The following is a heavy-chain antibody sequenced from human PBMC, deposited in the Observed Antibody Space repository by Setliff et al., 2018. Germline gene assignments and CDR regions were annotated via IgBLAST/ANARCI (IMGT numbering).Heavy chain of an antibody. CDR2: ISEDGSDT. Sequence: PGGSLRLSCAASGFTFSSHWMHWVRQAPGKGLVWVSRISEDGSDTTYADSVKGRFTISRDNSKNTLFLQMSSLRAADTAVYYCVKGTNVVMVYTGFDHWGQGTLVTVSS. D-gene: IGHD2-8*01. CDR1: GFTFSSHW. V-gene: IGHV3-74*01. CDR3: VKGTNVVMVYTGFDH. J-gene: IGHJ4*01.